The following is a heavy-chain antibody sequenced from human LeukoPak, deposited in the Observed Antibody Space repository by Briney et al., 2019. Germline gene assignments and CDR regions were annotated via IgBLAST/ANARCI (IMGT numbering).Heavy chain of an antibody. V-gene: IGHV3-7*01. CDR3: ARDAYSYASES. D-gene: IGHD5-18*01. J-gene: IGHJ5*02. CDR1: GFTFSNYA. CDR2: LNPDGSDI. Sequence: GGSLRLSCAAAGFTFSNYAMTWVRQAPGKGLEWVANLNPDGSDIYYVDSVKGRFTISRDNAKNSLYLQMNSLRVEDTAVYYCARDAYSYASESWGQGTLVTVSS.